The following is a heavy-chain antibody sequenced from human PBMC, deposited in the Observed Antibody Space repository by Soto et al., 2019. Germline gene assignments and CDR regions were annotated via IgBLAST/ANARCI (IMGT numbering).Heavy chain of an antibody. CDR1: GGSISSGGYS. V-gene: IGHV4-30-2*01. Sequence: QLQLQESGSGLVKPSQTLSLTCAVSGGSISSGGYSWSWFRQPPGKGLEWIGYIYHNKNTYYNPSLKSRVTISVDRSKNQFSLKLSSVTAADTAMYYCARVPSPWGLGTLVTVS. CDR2: IYHNKNT. J-gene: IGHJ5*02. CDR3: ARVPSP.